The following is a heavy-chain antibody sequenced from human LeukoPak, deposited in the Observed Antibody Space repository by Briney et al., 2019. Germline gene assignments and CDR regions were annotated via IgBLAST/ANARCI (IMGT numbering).Heavy chain of an antibody. D-gene: IGHD3-22*01. CDR2: VTSYNGDT. Sequence: ASVKVSCKASGYTFNNYGISWVRQAPGQGLEWMGWVTSYNGDTNYAQKFQGRVTMSTDTSTSTAYMELRSLRSDDTAVYYCARTNVYYYASSDYYPYFDYWAQGTLVTVSS. CDR1: GYTFNNYG. J-gene: IGHJ4*02. CDR3: ARTNVYYYASSDYYPYFDY. V-gene: IGHV1-18*01.